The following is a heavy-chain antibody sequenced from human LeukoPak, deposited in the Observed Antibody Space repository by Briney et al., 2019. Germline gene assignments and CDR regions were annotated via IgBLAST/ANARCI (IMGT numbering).Heavy chain of an antibody. Sequence: SLTLSCAARGFTLNSYLMRWLRQAAPRGLEWVAKIKKVESEESYLDSVKGRFTVSRDNAKNSLFLQMNSLRGEDTAVYYCARSNPNKNALDLWGQGPMVTISS. CDR3: ARSNPNKNALDL. CDR1: GFTLNSYL. D-gene: IGHD1-14*01. J-gene: IGHJ3*01. V-gene: IGHV3-7*01. CDR2: IKKVESEE.